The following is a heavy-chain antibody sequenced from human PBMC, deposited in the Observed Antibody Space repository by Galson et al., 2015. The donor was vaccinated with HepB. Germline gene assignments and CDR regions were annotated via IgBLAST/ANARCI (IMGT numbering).Heavy chain of an antibody. CDR2: IYNDGTT. CDR3: AREVGSSGWKILTPFNI. J-gene: IGHJ3*02. V-gene: IGHV4-59*01. Sequence: SETLSLTCTASGGSITTYYWSWIRQPPGKGLEWIGCIYNDGTTNYNPSLKSRVTISLDTSKNQFSLKLRSVTAADTAVYYCAREVGSSGWKILTPFNIWGQGTMVTVSS. D-gene: IGHD6-19*01. CDR1: GGSITTYY.